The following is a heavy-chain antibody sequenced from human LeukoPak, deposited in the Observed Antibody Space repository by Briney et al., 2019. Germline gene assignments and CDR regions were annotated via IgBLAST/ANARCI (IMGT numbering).Heavy chain of an antibody. CDR3: AKDHYGYYAY. CDR2: MKKDGSKV. Sequence: GGSLRLSCAASGFTFRNYWMTWVRQAPGKELEWVANMKKDGSKVFYVDSVKGRFTISRDNAKNLLYLEMNSLRVEDTAVYYCAKDHYGYYAYWGQGTLVTVSS. V-gene: IGHV3-7*01. CDR1: GFTFRNYW. D-gene: IGHD3-10*01. J-gene: IGHJ4*02.